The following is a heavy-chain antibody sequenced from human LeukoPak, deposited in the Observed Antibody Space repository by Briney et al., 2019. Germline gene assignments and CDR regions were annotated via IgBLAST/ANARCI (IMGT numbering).Heavy chain of an antibody. CDR1: GGSISTYY. Sequence: SETLSLTCTVSGGSISTYYWSWIRQPPGKGLEWIGYVYYSGSTNYNPSLKSRVTISLDTSKNQFSLKLSSVTAADTAVYYCARLKAGYYGMDVWGQGTTVTVSS. CDR3: ARLKAGYYGMDV. CDR2: VYYSGST. D-gene: IGHD3-10*01. V-gene: IGHV4-59*08. J-gene: IGHJ6*02.